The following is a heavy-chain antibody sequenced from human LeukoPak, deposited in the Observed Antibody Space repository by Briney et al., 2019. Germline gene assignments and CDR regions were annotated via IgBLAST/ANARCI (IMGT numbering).Heavy chain of an antibody. D-gene: IGHD6-13*01. V-gene: IGHV1-69*02. CDR3: ASGFIAAAGSDFDY. CDR2: IIPILGIA. Sequence: ASVKVSCKASGYTFTSYYMHWVRQAPGQGLEWMGRIIPILGIANYAQKFQGRVTITADKSTSTAYMELSSLRSEDTAVYYCASGFIAAAGSDFDYWGQGTLVTVSS. J-gene: IGHJ4*02. CDR1: GYTFTSYY.